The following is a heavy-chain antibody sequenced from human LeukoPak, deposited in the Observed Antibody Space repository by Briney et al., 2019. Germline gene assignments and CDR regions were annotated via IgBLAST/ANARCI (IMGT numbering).Heavy chain of an antibody. V-gene: IGHV4-59*01. D-gene: IGHD2-2*01. CDR2: IYYSGST. J-gene: IGHJ6*03. CDR3: ARENRYCSSTSCSYYYYMDV. Sequence: SETLSLTCTVPGGSISSYYWSWIRQPPGKGLEWIGYIYYSGSTNYNPSLKSRVTISVDTSKNQFSLKLSSVTAADTAVYYCARENRYCSSTSCSYYYYMDVWGKGTTVTVSS. CDR1: GGSISSYY.